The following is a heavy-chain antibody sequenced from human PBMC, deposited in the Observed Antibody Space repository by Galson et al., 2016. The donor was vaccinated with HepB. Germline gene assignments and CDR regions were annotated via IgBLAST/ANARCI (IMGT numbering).Heavy chain of an antibody. V-gene: IGHV3-74*01. CDR2: INSDGSTT. D-gene: IGHD3-10*01. J-gene: IGHJ5*02. CDR1: GFTFSSYW. Sequence: SLRLSCEASGFTFSSYWMHWVRQSPAEGLVWVSHINSDGSTTAYAASVKGRFTISRDNAKKTLYLQMNSWRVEDTAVYYCARDHLLWGHWFDPWGQGTLVTVSS. CDR3: ARDHLLWGHWFDP.